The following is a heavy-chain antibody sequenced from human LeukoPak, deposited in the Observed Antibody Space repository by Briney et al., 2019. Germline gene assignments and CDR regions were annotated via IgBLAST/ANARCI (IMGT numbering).Heavy chain of an antibody. J-gene: IGHJ3*02. CDR1: GGSISSSNW. Sequence: SGTLSLTCAVSGGSISSSNWWSWVRQPPGKGLEWIGEIYHSGSTNYNPSLKSRVTISVDKSKNQFSLKLSSVTAADTAVYYCARDLGIAVAGNAFDIWGQGTMVTVSS. CDR2: IYHSGST. D-gene: IGHD6-19*01. CDR3: ARDLGIAVAGNAFDI. V-gene: IGHV4-4*02.